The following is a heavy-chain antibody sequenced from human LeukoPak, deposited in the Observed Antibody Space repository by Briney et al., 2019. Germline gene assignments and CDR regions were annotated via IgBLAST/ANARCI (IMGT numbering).Heavy chain of an antibody. J-gene: IGHJ6*03. V-gene: IGHV3-23*01. CDR1: GFTFSSYA. CDR3: ATGWDYMDV. CDR2: ISGPGRTT. Sequence: GGSLRLSCAGSGFTFSSYAMSWVRQAPGKGLEWGSGISGPGRTTYVADSVKGRFTVSRDNSKNTLYLQLNSRRDEDTAVYSCATGWDYMDVWGKGTRVSVSS. D-gene: IGHD1-26*01.